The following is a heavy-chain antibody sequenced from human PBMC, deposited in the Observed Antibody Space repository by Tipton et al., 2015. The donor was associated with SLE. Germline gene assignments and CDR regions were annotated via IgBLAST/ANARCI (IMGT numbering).Heavy chain of an antibody. J-gene: IGHJ6*03. CDR2: IKEDGSEK. V-gene: IGHV3-7*01. Sequence: SLRLSCAASGFTFSNYWMTWVRQAPGKGLEWVGNIKEDGSEKYYVGSVKGRFTISRDNAKNSLYLQMNSLRAEDTAVYYCARSPRTFKYSYMDVWGKGTTVTVSS. CDR1: GFTFSNYW. CDR3: ARSPRTFKYSYMDV.